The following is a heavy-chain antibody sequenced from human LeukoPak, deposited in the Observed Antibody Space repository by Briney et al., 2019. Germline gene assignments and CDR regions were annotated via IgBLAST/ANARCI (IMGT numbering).Heavy chain of an antibody. CDR1: GGSISSFY. Sequence: PSETLSLTCTVSGGSISSFYWSWIRQPAGKGLEWIGRMSTSGNTNYNPSLRGRVAMSVDTSKNQLSLKLSSVTAADTAVYYCARARAAAGKNWFDPWGQGTLVTVSS. CDR3: ARARAAAGKNWFDP. CDR2: MSTSGNT. J-gene: IGHJ5*02. V-gene: IGHV4-4*07. D-gene: IGHD6-13*01.